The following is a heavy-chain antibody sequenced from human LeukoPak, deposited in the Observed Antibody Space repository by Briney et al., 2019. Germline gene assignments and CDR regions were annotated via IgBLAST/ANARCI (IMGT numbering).Heavy chain of an antibody. V-gene: IGHV4-31*03. J-gene: IGHJ6*02. CDR2: IYYSGST. CDR1: GGSISSGVYY. D-gene: IGHD6-13*01. CDR3: AREIAAAGSTSTRYYYGMDV. Sequence: SETLSLTCTVSGGSISSGVYYWSWIRQHPGKGLEWIGYIYYSGSTYYNPSLKSRVTISVDTSKNQFSLKLSSVTAADTAVYYCAREIAAAGSTSTRYYYGMDVWGQGTTVTVSS.